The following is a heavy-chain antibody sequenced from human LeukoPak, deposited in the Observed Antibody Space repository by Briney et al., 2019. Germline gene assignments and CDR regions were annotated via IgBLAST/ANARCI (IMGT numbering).Heavy chain of an antibody. CDR3: ATAPILRGEGGEHYKYGMDV. Sequence: PSETLSLTCAVSVGSISSGNWWSWVRQSPGKGLEWIGEISHNGTPNYSPSLKSRVTISADTFKNHFSLKLTSVTAADTAVYYCATAPILRGEGGEHYKYGMDVWGQGTTVIVSS. J-gene: IGHJ6*02. CDR2: ISHNGTP. V-gene: IGHV4-4*02. D-gene: IGHD2-2*02. CDR1: VGSISSGNW.